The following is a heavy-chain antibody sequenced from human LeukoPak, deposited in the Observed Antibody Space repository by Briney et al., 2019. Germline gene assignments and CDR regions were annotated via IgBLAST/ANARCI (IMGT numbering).Heavy chain of an antibody. CDR2: ISGSGGST. J-gene: IGHJ4*02. D-gene: IGHD1-26*01. CDR3: ANSKAVGATSPPFDY. CDR1: GFTFSSYS. Sequence: PGGSLRLSCAASGFTFSSYSMNWVRQAPGKGLEWVSAISGSGGSTYYADSVKGRFTISRDNSKNTLYLQMNSLRAEDTAVYYCANSKAVGATSPPFDYWGQGTLVTVSS. V-gene: IGHV3-23*01.